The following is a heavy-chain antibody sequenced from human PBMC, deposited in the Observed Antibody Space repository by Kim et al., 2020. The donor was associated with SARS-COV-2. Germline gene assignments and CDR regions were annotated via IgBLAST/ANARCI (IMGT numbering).Heavy chain of an antibody. J-gene: IGHJ4*02. CDR2: T. D-gene: IGHD2-21*02. CDR3: ARDRGDGAGDY. V-gene: IGHV4-59*01. Sequence: TNYNPSLKSRVTISVDTSKNQFSLKLSSVTAADTAVYYCARDRGDGAGDYWGQGTLVTVSS.